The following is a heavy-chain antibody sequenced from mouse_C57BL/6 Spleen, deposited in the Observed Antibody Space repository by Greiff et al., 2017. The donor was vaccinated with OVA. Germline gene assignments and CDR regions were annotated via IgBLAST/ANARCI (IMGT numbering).Heavy chain of an antibody. CDR3: ARDYSKGDYYAMDY. J-gene: IGHJ4*01. D-gene: IGHD2-5*01. CDR1: GYTFTSYN. CDR2: IYPGNGDT. V-gene: IGHV1-12*01. Sequence: QVQLQQSGAELVRPGASVKMSCKASGYTFTSYNMHWVKQTPRQGLEWIGAIYPGNGDTSYNQKFKGKATLTVDKSSSTADMQLSSLTSEDSAVYFCARDYSKGDYYAMDYWGQGTSVTVSS.